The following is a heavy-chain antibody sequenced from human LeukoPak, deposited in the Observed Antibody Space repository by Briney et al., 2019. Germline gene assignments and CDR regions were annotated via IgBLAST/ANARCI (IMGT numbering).Heavy chain of an antibody. CDR3: ARGSITVVPAFDI. D-gene: IGHD3-3*01. J-gene: IGHJ3*02. CDR2: IYYSGSA. Sequence: PSETLSLTCTLSGVSISTYYWSWIRQHPGKGLEWIGYIYYSGSASYNPSLKSRGTISVDTSKNQFSLKLSSVTAAYTAVYYCARGSITVVPAFDIWGQGTMVTVSS. V-gene: IGHV4-59*12. CDR1: GVSISTYY.